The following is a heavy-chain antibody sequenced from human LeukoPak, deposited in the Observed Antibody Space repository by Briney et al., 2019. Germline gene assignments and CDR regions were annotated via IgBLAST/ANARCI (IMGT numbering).Heavy chain of an antibody. V-gene: IGHV4-4*02. D-gene: IGHD6-19*01. CDR1: GGSISSSNW. CDR2: IYHSGST. J-gene: IGHJ4*02. CDR3: ARVLSSGWYGGYFDY. Sequence: SETLSLTCAVSGGSISSSNWWGWVRQPPGKGLEWIGEIYHSGSTNYNPSLKSRVTISVDKSKNQFSLKLSSVTAADTAVYYCARVLSSGWYGGYFDYWGQGTLVTVSS.